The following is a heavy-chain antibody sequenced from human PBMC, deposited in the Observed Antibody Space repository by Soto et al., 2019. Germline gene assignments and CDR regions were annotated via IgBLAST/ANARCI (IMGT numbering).Heavy chain of an antibody. CDR1: GYNFYSFD. CDR2: MNPKSGNT. Sequence: QVPLVQSGAEVRKPGASVKVSFKASGYNFYSFDIYWVRQATGHGLEWMGWMNPKSGNTGYAQELRGRVTMTRNTPNSTAYMELTSLTSDDTGVYYCVGGNFRYWGQGTLVTVSS. CDR3: VGGNFRY. J-gene: IGHJ4*02. V-gene: IGHV1-8*02.